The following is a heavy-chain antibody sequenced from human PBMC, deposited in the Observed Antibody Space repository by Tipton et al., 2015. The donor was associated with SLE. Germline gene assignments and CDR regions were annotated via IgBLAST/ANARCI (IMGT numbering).Heavy chain of an antibody. CDR2: IYYSGTT. J-gene: IGHJ3*02. V-gene: IGHV4-59*08. CDR1: GTSISSNY. D-gene: IGHD3-3*01. Sequence: TLSLTCTVSGTSISSNYWSWIRQSPGKGLEWIGYIYYSGTTNNNPSLKSRVTISVDTSKNLFSLRLNSVTAADTAVYYCARFFGVRDAFDIWGQGALVIVSS. CDR3: ARFFGVRDAFDI.